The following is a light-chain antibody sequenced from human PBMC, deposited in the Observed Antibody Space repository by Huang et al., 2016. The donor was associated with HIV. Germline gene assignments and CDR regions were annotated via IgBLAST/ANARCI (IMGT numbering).Light chain of an antibody. V-gene: IGKV3-15*01. CDR2: GTS. J-gene: IGKJ4*01. Sequence: IVMTQSPATLSVSPGERATLSCRASQSVSTNLAWYQQKAGQAPRLLMYGTSTRATGVPARFSGSGSGTEFTLTISSLQSEDFAVYYCQQYNNWPPLTFGGGTRVEIK. CDR1: QSVSTN. CDR3: QQYNNWPPLT.